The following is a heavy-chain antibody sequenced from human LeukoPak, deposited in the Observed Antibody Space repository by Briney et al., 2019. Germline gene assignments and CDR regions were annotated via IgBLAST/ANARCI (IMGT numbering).Heavy chain of an antibody. Sequence: SETLSLTCAVYGGFFSGYYWSWIRQPPGNGPEWIGGINHSGSTNYNPSLKSRVTISVDTSKNQFSLKLSSVTAADTAVYYCARGLYGYPFYHYYGMDVWGQGTTVTVSS. CDR3: ARGLYGYPFYHYYGMDV. D-gene: IGHD5-18*01. CDR1: GGFFSGYY. CDR2: INHSGST. J-gene: IGHJ6*02. V-gene: IGHV4-34*01.